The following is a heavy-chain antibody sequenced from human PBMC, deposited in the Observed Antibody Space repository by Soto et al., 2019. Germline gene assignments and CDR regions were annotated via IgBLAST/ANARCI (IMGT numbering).Heavy chain of an antibody. J-gene: IGHJ4*02. D-gene: IGHD3-10*01. V-gene: IGHV4-34*01. CDR2: INHSGST. CDR3: ARGRLLTMVRGVIKGGFDY. Sequence: SETLSLTCAVYGGSFSGYYWSWIRQPPGKGLEWIGEINHSGSTNYNPSLKSRVTISVDTSKNQFSLKLSSVTAADTAVYYCARGRLLTMVRGVIKGGFDYWGQGTLVTVSS. CDR1: GGSFSGYY.